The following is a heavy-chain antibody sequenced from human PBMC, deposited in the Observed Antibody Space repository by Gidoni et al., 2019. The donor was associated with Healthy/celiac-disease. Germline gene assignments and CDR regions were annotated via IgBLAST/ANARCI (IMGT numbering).Heavy chain of an antibody. CDR2: IIPIFGTA. D-gene: IGHD4-17*01. J-gene: IGHJ2*01. CDR3: ARVLTTFSSDWYFDL. Sequence: QVQLVQSGAEGKKPGSSVKVSCKACGGTFSSYAISWVRQAPGQGVEWMGGIIPIFGTANFAQKFQRRVTITADESTRTAYMELSSLSSEDTAVYYCARVLTTFSSDWYFDLWGRGTLVTVSS. CDR1: GGTFSSYA. V-gene: IGHV1-69*01.